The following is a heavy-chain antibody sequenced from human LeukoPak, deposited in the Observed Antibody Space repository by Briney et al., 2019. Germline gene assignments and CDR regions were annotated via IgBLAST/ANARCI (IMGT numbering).Heavy chain of an antibody. Sequence: SETLSLTYTVSGGSISSSSHYWGCIRQPAEKDPEWIGRIHTSGSTNYNPSRKNRVTMAVDTSKNRFSRKLSSVTAADTAVYYCARGRVWSGYYPYYYYGMDVWGQGTTVTVSS. D-gene: IGHD3-3*01. CDR2: IHTSGST. J-gene: IGHJ6*02. CDR3: ARGRVWSGYYPYYYYGMDV. V-gene: IGHV4-61*02. CDR1: GGSISSSSHY.